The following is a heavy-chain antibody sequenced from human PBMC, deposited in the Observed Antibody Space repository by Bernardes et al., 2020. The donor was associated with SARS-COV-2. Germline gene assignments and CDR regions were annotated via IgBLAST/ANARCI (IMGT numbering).Heavy chain of an antibody. CDR3: AKDRAYYDFWSGYTRIREYYYYYGMDV. CDR2: ISYDGSNK. CDR1: GFTFSSYG. Sequence: GGSLRLSCAASGFTFSSYGMHWVRQAPGKGLEWVAVISYDGSNKYCADSVKGRFTISRDNSKNTLYLQMNSLRAEDTAVYYCAKDRAYYDFWSGYTRIREYYYYYGMDVWGQGTTVTVSS. V-gene: IGHV3-30*18. D-gene: IGHD3-3*01. J-gene: IGHJ6*02.